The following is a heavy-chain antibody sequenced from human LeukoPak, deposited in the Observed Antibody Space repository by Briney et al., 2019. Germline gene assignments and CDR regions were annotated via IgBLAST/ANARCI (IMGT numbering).Heavy chain of an antibody. CDR2: IYYGGST. Sequence: SETLSLTCTVSGGSISSYYWSWIRQPPGKGLEWIGNIYYGGSTNYNPSLKSRVTISVDTSKNQFSLKLTSVTAADTAVYYCAREGSSSWSGYFQHWGQGTLVTVSS. D-gene: IGHD6-13*01. J-gene: IGHJ1*01. CDR1: GGSISSYY. V-gene: IGHV4-59*01. CDR3: AREGSSSWSGYFQH.